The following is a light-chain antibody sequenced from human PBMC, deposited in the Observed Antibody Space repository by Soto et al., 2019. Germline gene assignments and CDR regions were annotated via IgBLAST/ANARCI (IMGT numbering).Light chain of an antibody. CDR1: QDIGDY. V-gene: IGKV1-33*01. Sequence: DIHMTQSPSSLSASIGDRVTITCQASQDIGDYLNWYRQKPGKAPKLLIYAASNLEPGVPSRFRGSGSGTEFSLTITSLQPEDIATYYCQQYDILPPFTFGPGTKVDIK. CDR3: QQYDILPPFT. J-gene: IGKJ3*01. CDR2: AAS.